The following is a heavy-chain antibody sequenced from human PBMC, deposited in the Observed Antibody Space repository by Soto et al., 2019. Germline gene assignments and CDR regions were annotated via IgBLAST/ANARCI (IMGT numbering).Heavy chain of an antibody. CDR1: GDTFTRYG. V-gene: IGHV1-18*01. CDR3: AMVDVYVTPSPQDV. D-gene: IGHD3-16*01. J-gene: IGHJ6*02. Sequence: QVQLVQSGAEVKNPGASVKVSCKASGDTFTRYGIGWARQAPGQGLEWMGWINTYNGNTNYAQNVHGRVTLTTDTSTSTAYMELRSLRSNDTAIYYCAMVDVYVTPSPQDVWGQGTTVIVSS. CDR2: INTYNGNT.